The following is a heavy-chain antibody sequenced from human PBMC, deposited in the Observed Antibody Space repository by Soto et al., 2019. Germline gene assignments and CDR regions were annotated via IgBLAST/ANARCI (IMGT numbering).Heavy chain of an antibody. J-gene: IGHJ5*02. CDR2: VYHTGDT. CDR1: GGTVASSHW. D-gene: IGHD2-21*02. V-gene: IGHV4-4*01. CDR3: AREIVTAGGNNYFDP. Sequence: LSLTCGVSGGTVASSHWWSWVRQSPGGGLEWIGNVYHTGDTNFNPSLQRRVTISVDKSNNQFSLRLNSLTAADTAVYFCAREIVTAGGNNYFDPWGPGTLVTVSS.